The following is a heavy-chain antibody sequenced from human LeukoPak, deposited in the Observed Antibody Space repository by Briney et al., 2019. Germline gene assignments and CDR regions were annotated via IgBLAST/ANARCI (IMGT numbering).Heavy chain of an antibody. V-gene: IGHV3-30*04. Sequence: GGSLRLSCAASGFTFSTYAMHWVRQAPGKGLEWVAVISYDGSNKYYADSVKGRFTISRDNSKNTLYLQMNSLRAEDTAVYYCAKDGGSGYDRHFDYWGQGTLVTVSS. CDR3: AKDGGSGYDRHFDY. CDR1: GFTFSTYA. CDR2: ISYDGSNK. J-gene: IGHJ4*02. D-gene: IGHD5-12*01.